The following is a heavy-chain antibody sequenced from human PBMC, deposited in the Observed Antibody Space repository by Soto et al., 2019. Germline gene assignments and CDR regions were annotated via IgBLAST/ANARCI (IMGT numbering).Heavy chain of an antibody. V-gene: IGHV3-74*03. CDR2: INSEGTFT. CDR1: GYTFSRHW. CDR3: ARPRSISSSGFDI. J-gene: IGHJ3*02. D-gene: IGHD2-21*01. Sequence: EVQLVESGGGLVQPGGSLRLSCVASGYTFSRHWIHWVRQAPGQGLEGVSRINSEGTFTTYADSVRGRFTISRDNSKNTLYLEMNSLRAEDTAVYYCARPRSISSSGFDIWGQGTLVTVSS.